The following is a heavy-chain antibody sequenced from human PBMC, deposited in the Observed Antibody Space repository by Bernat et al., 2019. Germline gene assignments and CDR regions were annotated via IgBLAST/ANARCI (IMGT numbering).Heavy chain of an antibody. J-gene: IGHJ4*02. V-gene: IGHV3-21*01. Sequence: EVQLVESGGGLVQPGGSLRLSCSASGFTFSSYAMHWVRQAPGKGLEWVSSISSSSSYIYYADSVKGRFTISRDNAKNSLYLQMNSLRAEDTAVYYCARGALPSRGSWGQGTLVTVSS. CDR1: GFTFSSYA. CDR3: ARGALPSRGS. CDR2: ISSSSSYI.